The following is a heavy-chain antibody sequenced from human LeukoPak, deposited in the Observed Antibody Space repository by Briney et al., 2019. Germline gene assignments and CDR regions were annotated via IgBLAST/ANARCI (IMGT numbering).Heavy chain of an antibody. CDR1: GFTFSNYG. D-gene: IGHD3-22*01. J-gene: IGHJ4*02. CDR2: ISYDGSNK. V-gene: IGHV3-30*18. Sequence: QAGGSLRLSCAVSGFTFSNYGMHWVRQAPGKGLEWVAVISYDGSNKYYADSVKGRFTISRDNSKNTLYLQMNSLRAEDTAVYYCAKEAFDSSGSSDYWGQGTLVTVSS. CDR3: AKEAFDSSGSSDY.